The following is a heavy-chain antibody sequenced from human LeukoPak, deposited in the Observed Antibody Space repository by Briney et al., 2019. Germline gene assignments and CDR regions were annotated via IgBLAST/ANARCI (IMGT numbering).Heavy chain of an antibody. Sequence: GGSLRLSCAASGFSFSNYWMNWVRQAPGKGLEWVANIKQDGSERYYVDSVKGRFTISRDNAKNSLHIETNSLRAEDTAVYYCAKPITISGATDGFDIRGQGAKVTVSS. CDR3: AKPITISGATDGFDI. D-gene: IGHD3-3*01. CDR1: GFSFSNYW. J-gene: IGHJ3*02. CDR2: IKQDGSER. V-gene: IGHV3-7*01.